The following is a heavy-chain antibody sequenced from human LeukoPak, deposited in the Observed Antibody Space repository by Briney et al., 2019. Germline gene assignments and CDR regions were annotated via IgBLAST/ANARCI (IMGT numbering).Heavy chain of an antibody. D-gene: IGHD3-9*01. CDR3: ARHGEKRYNWFGL. CDR2: IGVDGSPI. J-gene: IGHJ5*02. Sequence: GGSLRLSCEASGFDFSDYFMTWIRRAPGKGLEWVSYIGVDGSPIYSAESMKGRFIISRDNAKNSLFLQMNSLRVDDTAVYYCARHGEKRYNWFGLWGQGTLVTVSS. CDR1: GFDFSDYF. V-gene: IGHV3-11*01.